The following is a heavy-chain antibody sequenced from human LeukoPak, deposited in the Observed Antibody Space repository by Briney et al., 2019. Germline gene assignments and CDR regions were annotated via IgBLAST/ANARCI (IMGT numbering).Heavy chain of an antibody. J-gene: IGHJ4*02. Sequence: PGGSLRLSCAASGFTFSSYRMNWVRQAPGKGLEWVSSISSSSSYIYYADSVKGRFTISRDNAKNSLYLQMNSLRAEDTAVYYCARDQYCSSGRCYSDYWGQGTLVTVSS. CDR3: ARDQYCSSGRCYSDY. CDR1: GFTFSSYR. V-gene: IGHV3-21*01. D-gene: IGHD2-2*01. CDR2: ISSSSSYI.